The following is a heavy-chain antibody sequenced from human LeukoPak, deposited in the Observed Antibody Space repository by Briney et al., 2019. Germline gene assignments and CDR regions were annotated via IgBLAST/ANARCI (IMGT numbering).Heavy chain of an antibody. J-gene: IGHJ6*03. Sequence: PGGSLRLSCTASGFTFGDYAMSWVRQAPGKGLEWVGFIRSKAYGGTTEYAASVKGRFTISRDDSKSIAYLQMNSLKTEDTAVYYCTREEVIVVVPAATRYYYYMDVWGKGTTVTVSS. CDR2: IRSKAYGGTT. CDR3: TREEVIVVVPAATRYYYYMDV. CDR1: GFTFGDYA. V-gene: IGHV3-49*04. D-gene: IGHD2-2*01.